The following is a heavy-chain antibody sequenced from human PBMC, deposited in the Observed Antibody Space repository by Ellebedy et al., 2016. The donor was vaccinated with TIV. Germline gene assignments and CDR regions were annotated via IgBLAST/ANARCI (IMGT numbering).Heavy chain of an antibody. J-gene: IGHJ4*02. CDR1: GDNFTSYD. Sequence: AASVKVSCKASGDNFTSYDINWVRQATGQGLEWKGWMNPNSGSTGYAQKFQGRVTITRNTSKSTAYMELSSLRTEDTAVYYCARDRGGVGAPNGFDYWGQGTLVTVSS. D-gene: IGHD1-26*01. V-gene: IGHV1-8*01. CDR3: ARDRGGVGAPNGFDY. CDR2: MNPNSGST.